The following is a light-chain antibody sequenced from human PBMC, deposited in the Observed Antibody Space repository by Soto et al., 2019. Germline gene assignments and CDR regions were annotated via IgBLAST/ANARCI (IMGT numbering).Light chain of an antibody. CDR1: QSISNH. J-gene: IGKJ1*01. Sequence: EIQLTQSPSSLSASVGDRLTITSRASQSISNHLNWYQQKPGKAPKLLIFAASSLQSGVPSRFSGSRSGPDFTLTISSLQPEDFATYYCQQSYSSPPTFGQGTKVDIK. CDR3: QQSYSSPPT. CDR2: AAS. V-gene: IGKV1-39*01.